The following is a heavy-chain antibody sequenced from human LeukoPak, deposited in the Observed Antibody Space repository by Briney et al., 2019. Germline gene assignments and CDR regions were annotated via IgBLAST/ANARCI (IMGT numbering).Heavy chain of an antibody. CDR2: IYYSGST. J-gene: IGHJ4*02. CDR3: ARPSYDSSGYLWPPPYDY. D-gene: IGHD3-22*01. V-gene: IGHV4-30-4*01. Sequence: PSQTLSLTCTVSGGSISSGDYYWSWIRQPPGKGLEWIGYIYYSGSTYYNPSLKSRVTISVDTSKNQFSLKLSSVTAADTAVYYCARPSYDSSGYLWPPPYDYWGQGTLVTVSS. CDR1: GGSISSGDYY.